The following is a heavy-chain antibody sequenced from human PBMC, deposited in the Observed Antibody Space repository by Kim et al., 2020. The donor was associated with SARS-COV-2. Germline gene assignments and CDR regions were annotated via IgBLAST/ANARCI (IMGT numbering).Heavy chain of an antibody. CDR1: GGSFSGYY. Sequence: SETLSLTCAVYGGSFSGYYWSWIRQPPGKGLEWIGEISHSGASNYNPSLKGRVTILRDTSKNQFSLKLSSVTAADTAVNYCARDMYNWNYVSDYWGQGTLVPVSS. V-gene: IGHV4-34*01. CDR2: ISHSGAS. D-gene: IGHD1-7*01. J-gene: IGHJ4*02. CDR3: ARDMYNWNYVSDY.